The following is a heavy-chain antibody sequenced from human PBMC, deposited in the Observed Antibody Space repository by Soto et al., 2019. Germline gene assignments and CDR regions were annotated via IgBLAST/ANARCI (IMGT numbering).Heavy chain of an antibody. CDR3: ASRDPGTSVDY. D-gene: IGHD1-7*01. CDR1: GGSFTSSNW. CDR2: IYRTGST. V-gene: IGHV4-4*02. Sequence: SETLSLTCAVSGGSFTSSNWWTWVRQPPGQGLEWIGEIYRTGSTNYNPSLKSRVTISLDKSENQFSLKVTSLTAADTAVYYCASRDPGTSVDYWGQGTLVTVSS. J-gene: IGHJ4*02.